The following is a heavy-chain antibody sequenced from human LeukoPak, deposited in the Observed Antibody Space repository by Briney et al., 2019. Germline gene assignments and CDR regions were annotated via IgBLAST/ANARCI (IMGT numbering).Heavy chain of an antibody. Sequence: ASVKVSCKASGYTFTSYDINWVRQATGQGLEWMGWMNPNSGNTGYAQKFQGRVTMTRNTSISTAYMELSSLRSEDTAVYYCARSPGGSSGHDLHYFDYWGQGTLVTVSS. V-gene: IGHV1-8*01. CDR2: MNPNSGNT. CDR1: GYTFTSYD. D-gene: IGHD5-12*01. J-gene: IGHJ4*02. CDR3: ARSPGGSSGHDLHYFDY.